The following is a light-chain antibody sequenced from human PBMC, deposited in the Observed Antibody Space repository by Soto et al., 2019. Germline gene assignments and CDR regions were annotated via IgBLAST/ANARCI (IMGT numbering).Light chain of an antibody. CDR2: DAS. Sequence: EIVLTQSPATLSLSPGERATLSCRASQSVSSYLAWYQQKPGQAPRLLIYDASTRATGIPARFSGSGSGTDFTLTISSLEPEDFAVYYCQQRSNWITFGGGTKVDIK. J-gene: IGKJ4*01. CDR3: QQRSNWIT. V-gene: IGKV3-11*01. CDR1: QSVSSY.